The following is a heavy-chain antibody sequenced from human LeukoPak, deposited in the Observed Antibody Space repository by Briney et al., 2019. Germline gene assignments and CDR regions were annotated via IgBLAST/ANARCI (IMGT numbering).Heavy chain of an antibody. CDR1: GFPFSNYA. Sequence: GGSLRLSCAASGFPFSNYAMHWVRQAPGKGLEWVAVIWYDGSNKYYADSVKGRFTISRDNSKNTLYLQMNSLRAEDTAVYYCARAPVYFDLWGRGTLVTVSS. CDR2: IWYDGSNK. V-gene: IGHV3-33*08. CDR3: ARAPVYFDL. J-gene: IGHJ2*01.